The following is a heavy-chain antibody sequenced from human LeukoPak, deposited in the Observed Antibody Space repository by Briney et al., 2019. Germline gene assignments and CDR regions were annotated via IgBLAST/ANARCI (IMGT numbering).Heavy chain of an antibody. Sequence: SETLSLTCTVSDSSITSTYYWAWFRKPPGKGLEWIATVFRLQTVRTFNNPSLGSRVTMSLDPSHNQFSLNLTSVTAADTALYFCARVLHAPYLIDSWGQGTLVTVSS. J-gene: IGHJ4*02. D-gene: IGHD2-8*01. CDR3: ARVLHAPYLIDS. CDR2: VFRLQTVRT. CDR1: DSSITSTYY. V-gene: IGHV4-38-2*02.